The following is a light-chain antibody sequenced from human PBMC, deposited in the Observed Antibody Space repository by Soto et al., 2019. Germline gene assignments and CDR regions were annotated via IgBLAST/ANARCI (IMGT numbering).Light chain of an antibody. J-gene: IGLJ1*01. CDR3: SSYISSSTLLYV. V-gene: IGLV2-14*01. Sequence: QSALTQPASVSGSPGQSITISCTGTSSDVGTYNYVSWYQQHPGKAPKVMIFEVTNRPSGVSNRFSASKSGNTASLTISGLQAEDEADYYCSSYISSSTLLYVFGTGTKVTVL. CDR2: EVT. CDR1: SSDVGTYNY.